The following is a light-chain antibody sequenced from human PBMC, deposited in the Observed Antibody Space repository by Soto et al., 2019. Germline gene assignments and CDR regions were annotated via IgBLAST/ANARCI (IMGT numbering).Light chain of an antibody. V-gene: IGKV1-8*01. Sequence: AIRMTQSPSSLSASAGDRVAIACRASQDVGRYLAWYQQKPGQAPKLLIYGASTFQSGVPSRFSVGGSGTDFTLTISCLQSEDFATYYCQHYKNYPWTFGQGTKVEIK. J-gene: IGKJ1*01. CDR2: GAS. CDR1: QDVGRY. CDR3: QHYKNYPWT.